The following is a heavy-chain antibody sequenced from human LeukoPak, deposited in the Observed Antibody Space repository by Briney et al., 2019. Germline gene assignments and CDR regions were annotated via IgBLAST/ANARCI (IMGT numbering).Heavy chain of an antibody. CDR2: MSASGADT. J-gene: IGHJ4*02. D-gene: IGHD2-2*01. Sequence: GGSLRLSCAASGFSLSNYGMNWVRQAPGKGLEWVSIMSASGADTYYADSVKGRFTMSRDSSKNTLHLQMNSLRAEDTAVYYCARKGLVARGMDQWRQGTLVTVSS. CDR3: ARKGLVARGMDQ. CDR1: GFSLSNYG. V-gene: IGHV3-23*01.